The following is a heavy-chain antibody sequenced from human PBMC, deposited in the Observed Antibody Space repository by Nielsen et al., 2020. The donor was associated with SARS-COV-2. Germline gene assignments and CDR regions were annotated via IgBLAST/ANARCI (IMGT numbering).Heavy chain of an antibody. CDR2: ISYDGSNK. Sequence: GESLKISCAASGFTFSSYGMHWVRQAPGKGLEWVAVISYDGSNKYYADSVKGRFTISRDNSKNTLYLQMNSLRAEDTAVYYCARDKSGSDTPNDAFDIWGQGTMVTVSS. J-gene: IGHJ3*02. CDR1: GFTFSSYG. D-gene: IGHD1-26*01. CDR3: ARDKSGSDTPNDAFDI. V-gene: IGHV3-30*03.